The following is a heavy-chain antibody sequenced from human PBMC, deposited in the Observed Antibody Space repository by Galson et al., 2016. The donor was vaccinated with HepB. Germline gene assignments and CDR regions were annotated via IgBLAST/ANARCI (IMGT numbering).Heavy chain of an antibody. V-gene: IGHV3-30*04. Sequence: SLRLSCAASGYIFRTYPMHWVRQAPGKGLEWVAVISSDGSNEWYADSVKGRFPISRDNSQNTLSLQMSSLRPEDTAAYYCAREAERWNYLDYWGQGALVTVSS. CDR3: AREAERWNYLDY. D-gene: IGHD5-24*01. CDR1: GYIFRTYP. CDR2: ISSDGSNE. J-gene: IGHJ4*02.